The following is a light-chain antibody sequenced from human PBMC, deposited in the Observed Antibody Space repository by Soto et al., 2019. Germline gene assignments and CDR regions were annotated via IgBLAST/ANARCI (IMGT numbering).Light chain of an antibody. V-gene: IGLV2-14*01. CDR2: EVS. CDR3: SAYTSSSTVV. J-gene: IGLJ2*01. Sequence: QSALTQPASVSGSPGQSITISCTGTSSDVGGYNYVSWYQQHPGKAPKLMIYEVSTRPSGVSNRFSGSKSGNTASLTISGRQAADEADYYCSAYTSSSTVVFGGGTKLTVL. CDR1: SSDVGGYNY.